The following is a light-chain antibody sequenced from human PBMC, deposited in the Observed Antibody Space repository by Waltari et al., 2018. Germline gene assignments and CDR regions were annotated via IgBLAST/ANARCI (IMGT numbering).Light chain of an antibody. CDR3: AAWDDSLNGVV. Sequence: QSVLTQPPSAPGPPGQRATISRSGTRSNLRTNTFGCSQQHPGTAPKLLIYSNNQRPSGVPDRFSGSKSGTSASLALSGLQSEDEADYFCAAWDDSLNGVVFGGGTKLTVL. CDR2: SNN. J-gene: IGLJ2*01. V-gene: IGLV1-44*01. CDR1: RSNLRTNT.